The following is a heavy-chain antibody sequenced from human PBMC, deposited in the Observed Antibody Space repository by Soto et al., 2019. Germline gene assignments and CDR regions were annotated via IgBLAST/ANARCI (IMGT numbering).Heavy chain of an antibody. CDR3: ARLGGYYQAFDQ. J-gene: IGHJ4*02. CDR2: INHSGST. CDR1: GWSFSGYY. Sequence: SETLSLTCAVYGWSFSGYYWSWIRQPPGKGLEWIGEINHSGSTNYNPSLKSRVTISVDTSKNQFSLKLNSVTAADTAVYYCARLGGYYQAFDQWGQGSMVTVSS. V-gene: IGHV4-34*01. D-gene: IGHD3-22*01.